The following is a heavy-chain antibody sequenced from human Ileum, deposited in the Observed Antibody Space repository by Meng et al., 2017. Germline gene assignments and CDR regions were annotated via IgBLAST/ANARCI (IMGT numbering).Heavy chain of an antibody. CDR1: VTTICISCYY. V-gene: IGHV4-39*07. CDR3: VRERSGGNPGEY. D-gene: IGHD4-23*01. Sequence: GRLPLTRAHTLPPACSVCVTTICISCYYWGLIRHPPGKVPEWIVSFFFGVQSFFNPSPRGRVTRSVDASKNQFSLNSNSVTVADTAVYLCVRERSGGNPGEYWGQGTLVTVSS. CDR2: FFFGVQS. J-gene: IGHJ4*02.